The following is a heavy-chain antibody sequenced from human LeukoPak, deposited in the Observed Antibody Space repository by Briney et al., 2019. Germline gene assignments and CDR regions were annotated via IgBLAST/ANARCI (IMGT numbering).Heavy chain of an antibody. Sequence: GGSLRLSCAASRFTLSTYAMSWVRQAPGKGLEWVSVVSGSGGRTYYADSAKGRFTVSRDNSKNTVYLQMNSLRAEDTAVYYCARDGSTTSSSWRWFDPWGQGTLVTVSS. J-gene: IGHJ5*02. D-gene: IGHD6-13*01. CDR1: RFTLSTYA. V-gene: IGHV3-23*01. CDR2: VSGSGGRT. CDR3: ARDGSTTSSSWRWFDP.